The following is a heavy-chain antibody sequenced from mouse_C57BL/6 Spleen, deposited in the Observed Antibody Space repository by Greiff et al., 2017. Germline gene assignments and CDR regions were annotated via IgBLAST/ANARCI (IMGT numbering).Heavy chain of an antibody. CDR1: GFSLSTSGMG. CDR2: IYWDDDK. J-gene: IGHJ2*01. Sequence: QVTLKVSGPGILQSSQTLSLTCSFSGFSLSTSGMGVSWIRQPPGKGLEWLAHIYWDDDKRYNPFLKRRLTISKDTSRNQVFLKSTSVDTADTATYYGARSPQLGPYYFDYWGQGTTLTVSS. D-gene: IGHD4-1*02. V-gene: IGHV8-12*01. CDR3: ARSPQLGPYYFDY.